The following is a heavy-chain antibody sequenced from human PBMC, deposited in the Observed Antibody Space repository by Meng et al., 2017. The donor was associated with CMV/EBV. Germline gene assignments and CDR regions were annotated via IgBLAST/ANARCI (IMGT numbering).Heavy chain of an antibody. CDR1: GFTFTSSA. V-gene: IGHV1-58*01. CDR3: AAGGNIVVVPAATMGESEYFQH. J-gene: IGHJ1*01. Sequence: SVKVSCKASGFTFTSSAVQWVRQARGQRLEWIGWIVVGSGNTNYAQKFQERVTITRDMSTSTAYMELSSLRSEDTAVYYCAAGGNIVVVPAATMGESEYFQHWGQGALVTVSS. D-gene: IGHD2-2*01. CDR2: IVVGSGNT.